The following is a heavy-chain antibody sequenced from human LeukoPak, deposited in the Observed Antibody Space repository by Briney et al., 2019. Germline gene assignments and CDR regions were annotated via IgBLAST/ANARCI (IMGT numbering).Heavy chain of an antibody. D-gene: IGHD3-10*01. Sequence: GGSLRLSCAASGFTFDDYAMHWVRQAPGKGLEWVSGISWNSGSIGYADSVKGRFTISRDNAKNSLYLQMNSLRAEDTAVYYCAKDSRSWRSRGDAFDIWGQGTMVTVSS. CDR3: AKDSRSWRSRGDAFDI. CDR1: GFTFDDYA. J-gene: IGHJ3*02. V-gene: IGHV3-9*01. CDR2: ISWNSGSI.